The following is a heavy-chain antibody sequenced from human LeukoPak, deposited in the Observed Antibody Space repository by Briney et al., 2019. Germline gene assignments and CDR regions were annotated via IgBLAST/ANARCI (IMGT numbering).Heavy chain of an antibody. CDR3: ARDLSYYDSSGIDDY. CDR2: INPSGGST. V-gene: IGHV1-46*01. Sequence: GASVKVSCKAPGYTFTSYYMHWVRQAPGQGLEWMGIINPSGGSTSYAQKFQGRVTMTRDTSTSTVYMELSSLRSDDTAVYYCARDLSYYDSSGIDDYWGQGTLVTVSS. D-gene: IGHD3-22*01. J-gene: IGHJ4*02. CDR1: GYTFTSYY.